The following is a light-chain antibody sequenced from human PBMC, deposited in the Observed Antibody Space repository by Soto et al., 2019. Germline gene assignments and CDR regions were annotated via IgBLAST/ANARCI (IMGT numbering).Light chain of an antibody. CDR3: QQTFSNPIT. CDR2: AAS. CDR1: QTVRRY. Sequence: DTQMTQSPSSLSASVGDRFTITCLAIQTVRRYLNWYQQKPGKAPTPLIYAASTLESAVPPRFSGAGSETEFTLTINGLQPDDFEPYYCQQTFSNPITFGQGTRLEIK. J-gene: IGKJ5*01. V-gene: IGKV1-39*01.